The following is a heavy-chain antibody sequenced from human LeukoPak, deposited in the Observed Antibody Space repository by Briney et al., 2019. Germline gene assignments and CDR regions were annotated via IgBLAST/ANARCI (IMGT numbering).Heavy chain of an antibody. Sequence: GASVKVSCKASGYTFTSCYMHWVRQAPGQGLEWMGIINPSGGSTSYAQKFQGRVTMTRDMSTSTVYMELSSLRSEDTAVYYCARDLSTVVVAAYYWGQGTLVTVSS. CDR2: INPSGGST. V-gene: IGHV1-46*01. CDR3: ARDLSTVVVAAYY. J-gene: IGHJ4*02. CDR1: GYTFTSCY. D-gene: IGHD2-15*01.